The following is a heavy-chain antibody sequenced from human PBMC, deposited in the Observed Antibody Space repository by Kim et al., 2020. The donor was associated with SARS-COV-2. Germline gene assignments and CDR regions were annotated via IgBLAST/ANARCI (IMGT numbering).Heavy chain of an antibody. V-gene: IGHV3-30-3*01. CDR1: GFTFSSYA. D-gene: IGHD3-22*01. J-gene: IGHJ4*02. CDR2: ISYDGSNK. Sequence: GGSLRLSCAASGFTFSSYAMHWVRQAPGKGLEWVAVISYDGSNKYYADSVKGRFTISRDNSKNTLYLQMNSLRAEDTAVYYCARAPRDSSGYLFDYWGQGTLVTVSS. CDR3: ARAPRDSSGYLFDY.